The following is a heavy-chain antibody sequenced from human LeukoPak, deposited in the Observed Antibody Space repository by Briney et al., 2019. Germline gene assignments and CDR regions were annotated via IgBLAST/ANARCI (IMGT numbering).Heavy chain of an antibody. V-gene: IGHV1-3*01. CDR1: GYTFTTYA. J-gene: IGHJ5*02. Sequence: ASVKVSCKASGYTFTTYAMHWVRQAPGQRLEWMGWINAGNGNTKYSQKFQGRVTITRDTSASTAYMELSSLGSEDTAVYYCARGSRGQWLVNWFDPWGQGTLVTVSS. CDR3: ARGSRGQWLVNWFDP. D-gene: IGHD6-19*01. CDR2: INAGNGNT.